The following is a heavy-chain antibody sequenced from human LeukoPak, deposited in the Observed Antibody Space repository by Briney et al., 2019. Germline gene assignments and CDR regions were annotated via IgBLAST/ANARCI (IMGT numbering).Heavy chain of an antibody. J-gene: IGHJ4*02. Sequence: GASVKVSCKASGGTFSSYAISWVRQAPGQGLEWMGRIIPTLGIANYAQKFQGRVTITADESTSTAYMELSSLRSEDTAVYYCARNRRWLLEDNWGQGTLVTVSS. CDR3: ARNRRWLLEDN. V-gene: IGHV1-69*04. CDR2: IIPTLGIA. CDR1: GGTFSSYA. D-gene: IGHD3-22*01.